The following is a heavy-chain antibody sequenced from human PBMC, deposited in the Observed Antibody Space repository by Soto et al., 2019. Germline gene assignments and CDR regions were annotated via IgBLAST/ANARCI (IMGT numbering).Heavy chain of an antibody. CDR1: GFTVSSNY. Sequence: GGSLRLSCAASGFTVSSNYMSWVRQAPGKGLEWVSVIYSAGSTYYADSVKSRFNISKDNSKNTLYLQMNSLRAEDTAVYYCAGMTTGGYYYYYYMDVWGKGTTVTVSS. J-gene: IGHJ6*03. V-gene: IGHV3-66*01. D-gene: IGHD4-17*01. CDR3: AGMTTGGYYYYYYMDV. CDR2: IYSAGST.